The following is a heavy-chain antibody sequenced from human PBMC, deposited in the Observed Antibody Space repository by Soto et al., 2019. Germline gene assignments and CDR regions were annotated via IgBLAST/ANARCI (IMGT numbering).Heavy chain of an antibody. CDR1: GGSISSYY. Sequence: PSETLSLTCTVSGGSISSYYWSWMRQPPGKGLEWIGYVYYSGSTNYNPSLKSRVTISVDTSKNQFSLKLSSVTAADTAVYYCARLVRSVSGSSHLDYWGQGTLVTVSS. CDR3: ARLVRSVSGSSHLDY. CDR2: VYYSGST. D-gene: IGHD3-10*01. J-gene: IGHJ4*02. V-gene: IGHV4-59*08.